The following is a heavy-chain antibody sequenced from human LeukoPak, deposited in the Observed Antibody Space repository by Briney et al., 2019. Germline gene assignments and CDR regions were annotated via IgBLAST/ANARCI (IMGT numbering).Heavy chain of an antibody. V-gene: IGHV3-30-3*01. CDR3: ARGGSSGYMDV. CDR2: ISYDGSNK. Sequence: GGSLRLSCAASGFTFSSYAMHWVRQAPGKGLEWVAVISYDGSNKYYADSVKGRFTISRDNSKNTLYLQMNSLRAEDTAVYYCARGGSSGYMDVWGKGATVTVSS. CDR1: GFTFSSYA. D-gene: IGHD3-10*01. J-gene: IGHJ6*03.